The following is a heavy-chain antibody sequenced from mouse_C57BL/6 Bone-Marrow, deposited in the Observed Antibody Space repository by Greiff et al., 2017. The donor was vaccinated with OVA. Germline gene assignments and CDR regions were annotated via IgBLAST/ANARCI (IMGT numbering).Heavy chain of an antibody. CDR3: ARSLRRGVSDY. CDR1: GDTFTSYW. J-gene: IGHJ2*01. CDR2: IHPNSGST. V-gene: IGHV1-64*01. Sequence: VQLQQPGAELVKPGASVKLSCKASGDTFTSYWMPWVKQRPGPGLAWIGMIHPNSGSTNYNEKLKSNATLTVDKSSSTAYMQLSSLTSEDSAVYYCARSLRRGVSDYWGQGTTLTVSS. D-gene: IGHD2-12*01.